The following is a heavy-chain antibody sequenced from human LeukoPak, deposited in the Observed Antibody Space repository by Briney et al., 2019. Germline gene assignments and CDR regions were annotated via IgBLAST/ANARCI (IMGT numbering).Heavy chain of an antibody. CDR1: GFTVSSNY. D-gene: IGHD2-8*01. J-gene: IGHJ5*02. CDR2: IYSGGST. CDR3: ARRYAP. V-gene: IGHV3-53*01. Sequence: GGSLTLSCAASGFTVSSNYMSRVPPAPGKVLEWVSVIYSGGSTYYADSVKGRFTISRDNSKNTLYLQMNSLRAEDTAVYYCARRYAPWGQGTLVTVSS.